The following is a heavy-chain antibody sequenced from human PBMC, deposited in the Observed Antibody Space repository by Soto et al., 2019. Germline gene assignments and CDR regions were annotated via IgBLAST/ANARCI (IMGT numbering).Heavy chain of an antibody. CDR2: ISSSGSTI. D-gene: IGHD3-3*01. J-gene: IGHJ3*02. CDR1: RFTFSSYE. Sequence: GGSLRLSCAASRFTFSSYEMNWVRQAPGKGLEWVSYISSSGSTIYYADSVKGRFTISRDNAKNSLYLQMNSLRAEDTAVYYCARVWLRFLERSYHEFDAFDIWGQGTMVTVSS. V-gene: IGHV3-48*03. CDR3: ARVWLRFLERSYHEFDAFDI.